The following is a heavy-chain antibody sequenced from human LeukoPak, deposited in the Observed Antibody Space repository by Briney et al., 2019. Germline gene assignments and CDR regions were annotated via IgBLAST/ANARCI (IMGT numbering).Heavy chain of an antibody. CDR2: IYYSGST. D-gene: IGHD3-9*01. CDR3: ARVRYFDWPSYNWFDP. J-gene: IGHJ5*02. Sequence: SETLSLTCTVSGGSISSSSYYWGWIRQPPGKGLEWNGSIYYSGSTYYNPSLKSRVTISVDTSKNQFSLKLSSVTAADTAVYYCARVRYFDWPSYNWFDPWGQGTLVTVSS. CDR1: GGSISSSSYY. V-gene: IGHV4-39*07.